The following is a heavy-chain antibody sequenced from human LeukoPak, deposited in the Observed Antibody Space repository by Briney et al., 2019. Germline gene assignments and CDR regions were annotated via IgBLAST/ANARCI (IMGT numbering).Heavy chain of an antibody. D-gene: IGHD5-18*01. CDR3: AKDVVDTAMDPMLDY. J-gene: IGHJ4*02. CDR1: GFTVSSNY. V-gene: IGHV3-23*01. Sequence: GGSLRLSCAASGFTVSSNYMSWVRQAPGKGLEWVSAISGSGGSTYYADSVKGRFTISRDNSKNTLYLQMNSLRAEDTAVYYCAKDVVDTAMDPMLDYWGQGTLVTVSS. CDR2: ISGSGGST.